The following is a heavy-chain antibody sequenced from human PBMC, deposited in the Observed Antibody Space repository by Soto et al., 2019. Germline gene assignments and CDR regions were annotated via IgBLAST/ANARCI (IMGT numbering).Heavy chain of an antibody. J-gene: IGHJ1*01. D-gene: IGHD6-19*01. CDR2: IIPIFGTA. V-gene: IGHV1-69*13. CDR1: GGTFSSYA. Sequence: ASVKVSCKASGGTFSSYAISWVRQAPGQGLEWMGGIIPIFGTANYAQKFQGRVTITADESTSTAYMELSSLRSEDTAVYYCARDRVGAGLWPRHFQHWGQGTLVTVSS. CDR3: ARDRVGAGLWPRHFQH.